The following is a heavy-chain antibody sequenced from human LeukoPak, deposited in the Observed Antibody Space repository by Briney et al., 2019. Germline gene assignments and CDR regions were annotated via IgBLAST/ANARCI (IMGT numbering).Heavy chain of an antibody. CDR3: AREFGDYGRGY. J-gene: IGHJ4*02. CDR2: ISYDGSNK. V-gene: IGHV3-30*04. CDR1: GFTFSSYA. Sequence: GGSLRLSCAASGFTFSSYAMHWVRQAPGKGLEWVAVISYDGSNKYYADSVKGRFTISRDNAKNSLYLQMNSLRAEDTAVYYCAREFGDYGRGYWGQGTLVTVSS. D-gene: IGHD4-17*01.